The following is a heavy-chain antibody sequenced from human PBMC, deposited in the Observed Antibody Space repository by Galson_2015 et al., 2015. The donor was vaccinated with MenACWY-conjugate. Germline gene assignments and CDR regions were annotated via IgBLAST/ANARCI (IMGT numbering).Heavy chain of an antibody. CDR3: ARDPIAVTGTFYDY. CDR2: VYHSGST. Sequence: ETLSLTCTVSGGSFSSSSYYWGWIRQSSGKGLEWIGEVYHSGSTNYNPSVKSRVTISVDKSKNQFSLKLSAVTAADTAVYYCARDPIAVTGTFYDYWGQGTLVTVSS. D-gene: IGHD6-19*01. CDR1: GGSFSSSSYY. J-gene: IGHJ4*02. V-gene: IGHV4-39*07.